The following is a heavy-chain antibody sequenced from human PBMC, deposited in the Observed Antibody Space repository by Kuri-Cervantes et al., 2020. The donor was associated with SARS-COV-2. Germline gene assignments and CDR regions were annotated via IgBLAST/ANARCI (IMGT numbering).Heavy chain of an antibody. CDR3: ARESGSGNFDY. D-gene: IGHD3-10*01. CDR1: GGSISSSSYY. Sequence: ESLKISCTVSGGSISSSSYYWGWIRQPPGKGLEWIGYIYTSGSTNYNPSLKSRVTISVDTSKNQFSLKLSSVTAADAAVYYCARESGSGNFDYWGQGTLVTVSS. J-gene: IGHJ4*02. CDR2: IYTSGST. V-gene: IGHV4-61*05.